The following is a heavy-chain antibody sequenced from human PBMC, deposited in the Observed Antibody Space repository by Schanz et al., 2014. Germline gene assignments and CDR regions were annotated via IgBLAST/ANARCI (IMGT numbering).Heavy chain of an antibody. CDR3: AREFVN. V-gene: IGHV3-23*01. CDR1: GFNFSNYD. CDR2: LSGSGAGT. D-gene: IGHD2-21*01. Sequence: EMQLLESGGGLAQPGGSLRLSCAASGFNFSNYDIHWVRQTPGKGLEWVSTLSGSGAGTFYADSVKGRFTISRDNSENTLYLQMTSLRVDDTAVYYCAREFVNWGQGTLVTVSS. J-gene: IGHJ1*01.